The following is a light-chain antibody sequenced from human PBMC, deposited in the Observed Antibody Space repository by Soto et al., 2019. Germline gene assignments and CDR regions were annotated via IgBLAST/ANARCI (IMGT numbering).Light chain of an antibody. J-gene: IGKJ2*01. Sequence: DIPMTQSPSSLSASVGDRVTITCRASQSISTYLNWYQQKPGKAPKLLIYAASSLHSGVPSRFSGSGSATDFTLTISGLQAEDVATYYCQQSYNTPPYTFGQGTKLEIK. CDR2: AAS. CDR3: QQSYNTPPYT. CDR1: QSISTY. V-gene: IGKV1-39*01.